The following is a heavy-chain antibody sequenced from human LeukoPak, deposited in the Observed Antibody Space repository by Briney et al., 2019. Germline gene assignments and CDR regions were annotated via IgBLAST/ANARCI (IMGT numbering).Heavy chain of an antibody. CDR1: GGSFSGYY. D-gene: IGHD3-3*01. V-gene: IGHV4-34*01. J-gene: IGHJ3*02. Sequence: SETLSLTCAVYGGSFSGYYWSWIRQPPGKGLEWIGEINHSGSTNYNPSLKSRVTISVDTSKNQFSLKLSSVTAADTAVYYCARDQRWVTIFGVAKKEDAFDIWGQGTMVTVSS. CDR3: ARDQRWVTIFGVAKKEDAFDI. CDR2: INHSGST.